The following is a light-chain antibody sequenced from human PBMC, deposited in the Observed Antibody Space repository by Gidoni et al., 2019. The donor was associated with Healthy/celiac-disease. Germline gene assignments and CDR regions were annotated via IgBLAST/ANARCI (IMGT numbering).Light chain of an antibody. Sequence: DIQMTQSPSSLSASVGDRVTITCRASQSISTYLNWYQQKPGKAPTSLIYAASSLQSGVPSRFSGSGSGTDFTLTISSLQPEDFATYYCQQSYTTPLFTFGPGTKVDIK. J-gene: IGKJ3*01. CDR2: AAS. V-gene: IGKV1-39*01. CDR3: QQSYTTPLFT. CDR1: QSISTY.